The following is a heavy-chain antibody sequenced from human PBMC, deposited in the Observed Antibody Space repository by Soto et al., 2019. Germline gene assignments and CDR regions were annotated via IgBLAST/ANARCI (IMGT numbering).Heavy chain of an antibody. CDR1: GFTFTSSA. CDR3: AAVETTPAKNPGLYYSYGMAV. Sequence: QMQLVQSGPEVKKPGTSVKVSCKASGFTFTSSAVQWVRQARGQRLEWIGWIVVGSGNTNYAQKFQERVTITRDMSTSTAYMELSSLRSEDTAVYYCAAVETTPAKNPGLYYSYGMAVWGQGTTVTVSS. V-gene: IGHV1-58*01. J-gene: IGHJ6*02. CDR2: IVVGSGNT. D-gene: IGHD1-1*01.